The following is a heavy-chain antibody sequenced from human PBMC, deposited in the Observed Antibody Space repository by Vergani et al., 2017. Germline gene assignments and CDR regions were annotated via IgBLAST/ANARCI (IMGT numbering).Heavy chain of an antibody. Sequence: DVQLVESGGGLVQPGGSLRLSCAASGFTFSSYAMSWVRQAPGKGLEWVSAISGSGGSTYYADSVKGRFPISRDNSKNTLNLQMNSLRAEDTAVYYCARDSTYSSSWYQDSKYYYYYGMDVWGQGTTVTVSS. CDR3: ARDSTYSSSWYQDSKYYYYYGMDV. CDR1: GFTFSSYA. D-gene: IGHD6-13*01. CDR2: ISGSGGST. J-gene: IGHJ6*02. V-gene: IGHV3-23*04.